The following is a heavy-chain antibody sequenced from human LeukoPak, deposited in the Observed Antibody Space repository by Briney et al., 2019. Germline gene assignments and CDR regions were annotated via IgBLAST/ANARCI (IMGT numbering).Heavy chain of an antibody. CDR3: ARGKELSLYYYYYYMDV. D-gene: IGHD1-7*01. CDR1: GGSISSSSYY. CDR2: IYYSGST. Sequence: SETLSLTCTVSGGSISSSSYYWGWIRQPPGKGLEWIGSIYYSGSTYYNPSLKSRVTISVDTSKNQFSLKLSSVTAADTAVYYCARGKELSLYYYYYYMDVWGKGTTVTVSS. J-gene: IGHJ6*03. V-gene: IGHV4-39*01.